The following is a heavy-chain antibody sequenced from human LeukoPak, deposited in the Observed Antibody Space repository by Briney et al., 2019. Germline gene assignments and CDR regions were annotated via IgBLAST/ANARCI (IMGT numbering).Heavy chain of an antibody. D-gene: IGHD2/OR15-2a*01. J-gene: IGHJ4*02. CDR2: ISGSGGRT. V-gene: IGHV3-23*01. CDR1: GFTFSSYA. Sequence: GGSLRPSCAASGFTFSSYAMSWVRRAPGKGLEWVSGISGSGGRTYYADSVKGRFTISRDNAKNSLYLQMNSLRADDTAIYYCARDLDFYATDYWGQGTLVTVSS. CDR3: ARDLDFYATDY.